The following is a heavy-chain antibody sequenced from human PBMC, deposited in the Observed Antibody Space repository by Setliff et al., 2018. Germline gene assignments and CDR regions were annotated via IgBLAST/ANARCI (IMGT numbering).Heavy chain of an antibody. V-gene: IGHV1-69*13. J-gene: IGHJ4*02. CDR1: GGSFTSFA. D-gene: IGHD3-10*01. CDR3: SRLVRFCTRIVCQRLSGDDY. CDR2: VIPLFGTS. Sequence: VKVSCKASGGSFTSFAFSWVRQAPGQGLEWMGRVIPLFGTSNYAQNFQGRVTITADESTTTVFLELRSLRSDDTAVYYCSRLVRFCTRIVCQRLSGDDYWGQGTLVTVSS.